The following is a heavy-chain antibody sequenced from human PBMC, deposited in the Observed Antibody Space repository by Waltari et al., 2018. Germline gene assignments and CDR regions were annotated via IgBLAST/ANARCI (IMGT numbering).Heavy chain of an antibody. V-gene: IGHV4-38-2*01. Sequence: QVQLQESGPGLVKPSGTLSLTCAVSSYSISSGYYWGWVRQPPGKGLEWIGTIYPSGSAYYNPSLKGRVTISVDTSKNQFSLNLNSVTAADTAVYFCVRHGGLRACDYWGQGTLVTVSS. CDR3: VRHGGLRACDY. D-gene: IGHD3-16*01. J-gene: IGHJ4*02. CDR1: SYSISSGYY. CDR2: IYPSGSA.